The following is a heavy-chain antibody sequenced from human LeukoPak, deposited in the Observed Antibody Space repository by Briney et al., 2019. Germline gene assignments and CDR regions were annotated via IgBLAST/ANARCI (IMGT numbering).Heavy chain of an antibody. J-gene: IGHJ4*02. CDR3: ARVAKERVGGVYYFDY. Sequence: GGSLRLSCAASGFTFSSYSMNWVRHAPGKGLEWVSSISSSSSYIYYADSVKGRFTISRENAKNSLYLQMNSLRAGDTAVYYCARVAKERVGGVYYFDYWGQGTLVTVSS. CDR1: GFTFSSYS. D-gene: IGHD1-1*01. V-gene: IGHV3-21*01. CDR2: ISSSSSYI.